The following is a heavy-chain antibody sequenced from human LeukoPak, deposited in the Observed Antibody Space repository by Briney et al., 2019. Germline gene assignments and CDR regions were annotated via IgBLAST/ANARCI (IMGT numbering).Heavy chain of an antibody. CDR2: IFYSGSP. V-gene: IGHV4-59*08. CDR1: AGSISSYY. D-gene: IGHD6-13*01. Sequence: SETLSLTSTVAAGSISSYYRSWIRQPPGKGLEWIGNIFYSGSPNYNPSLKSRVTTSFDTSKNQFSLKLSFVTAADTAVYYWARVRQIAAAGTFDYWGQGTLVTVSS. CDR3: ARVRQIAAAGTFDY. J-gene: IGHJ4*02.